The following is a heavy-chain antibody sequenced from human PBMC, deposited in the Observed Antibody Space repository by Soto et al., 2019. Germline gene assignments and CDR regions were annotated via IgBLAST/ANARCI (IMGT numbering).Heavy chain of an antibody. Sequence: GGSLRLSCAVTGFSFSNYAMNWVRQAPGKGLEWVSSISGGGTGTYSADAVKGRFTISSDKSRNTVYLQMSSLRADDTAVYYCAKGHYYDNVGNWVANQAFDSWGQGSLVTVSS. D-gene: IGHD3-22*01. V-gene: IGHV3-23*01. CDR1: GFSFSNYA. CDR3: AKGHYYDNVGNWVANQAFDS. CDR2: ISGGGTGT. J-gene: IGHJ4*02.